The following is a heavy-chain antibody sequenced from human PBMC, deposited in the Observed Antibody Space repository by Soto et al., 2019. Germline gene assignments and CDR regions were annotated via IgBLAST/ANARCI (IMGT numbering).Heavy chain of an antibody. V-gene: IGHV3-23*01. Sequence: GSETLSGEGCGCKLSSYAMRWVRQAKGKGLEWVSAISGSGGSTYYADSVKGRFTISRDNSKNTLYLQMNSLRAEDTAVYYCAKDHRALDYGDSVFDYCAQGPFLTGPS. J-gene: IGHJ4*02. D-gene: IGHD4-17*01. CDR1: GCKLSSYA. CDR2: ISGSGGST. CDR3: AKDHRALDYGDSVFDY.